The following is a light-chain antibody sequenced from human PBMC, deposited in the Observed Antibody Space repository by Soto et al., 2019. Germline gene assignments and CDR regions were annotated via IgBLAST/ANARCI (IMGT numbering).Light chain of an antibody. CDR2: DVS. J-gene: IGLJ1*01. CDR3: NSYTTSRSLYV. V-gene: IGLV2-14*03. Sequence: QSALTQPASVSGSPGQSITISCTGTRTDIGGYDHVSWYQQHPGKAPKLMIYDVSSRPSGVSDRFSGSKSANTASLTISGLHAEDEADYYCNSYTTSRSLYVVGTGTKATVL. CDR1: RTDIGGYDH.